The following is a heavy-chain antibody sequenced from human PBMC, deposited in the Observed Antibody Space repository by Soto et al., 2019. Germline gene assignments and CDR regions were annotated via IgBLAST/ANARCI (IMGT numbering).Heavy chain of an antibody. D-gene: IGHD3-22*01. V-gene: IGHV4-31*03. CDR2: IHHRGNT. CDR1: GGSISSGDYY. CDR3: AREGGSYDSGGFLIRGAFDV. J-gene: IGHJ3*01. Sequence: QVQLQQSGPGLVKPSQTLSLTCTVSGGSISSGDYYWNWIRQHPEKGLEWIGSIHHRGNTYYSPSIEGRISISIDTSKKQFSLRLSSVTAADTAVYYCAREGGSYDSGGFLIRGAFDVWGQGTTVTVSP.